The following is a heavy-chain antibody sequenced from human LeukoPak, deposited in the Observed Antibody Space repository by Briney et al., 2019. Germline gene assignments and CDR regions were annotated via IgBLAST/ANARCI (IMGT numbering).Heavy chain of an antibody. CDR2: INQDASEI. CDR1: GFTFSTYW. V-gene: IGHV3-7*01. Sequence: TGGPLRLSCAASGFTFSTYWMNWYRQAPGKGREWVRNINQDASEINYVDTVRGRFTISRDTAKNSLHLQMSSLRAEDTAVYYCATDRDNSDWQKRFDSWGQGTLVTVSS. D-gene: IGHD2-21*02. CDR3: ATDRDNSDWQKRFDS. J-gene: IGHJ4*02.